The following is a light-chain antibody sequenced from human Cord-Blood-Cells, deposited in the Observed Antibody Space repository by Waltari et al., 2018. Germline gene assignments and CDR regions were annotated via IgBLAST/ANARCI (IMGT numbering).Light chain of an antibody. J-gene: IGKJ4*01. CDR3: QQYNNWPLT. V-gene: IGKV3-15*01. Sequence: EIAMTQSPATLSVSPGERATLSCTASQSVSSNSAWYEQKPGQPPRLLIYGASTRATGIPARFSGSGSGTEFTLTISSLQSEDFAVYYCQQYNNWPLTFGGGTKVEIK. CDR1: QSVSSN. CDR2: GAS.